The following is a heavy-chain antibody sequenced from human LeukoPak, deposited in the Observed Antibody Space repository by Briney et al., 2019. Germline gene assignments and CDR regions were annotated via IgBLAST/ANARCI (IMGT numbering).Heavy chain of an antibody. CDR1: GGSISSSSYY. CDR3: ARVPRKRYSYGPNFDY. J-gene: IGHJ4*02. D-gene: IGHD5-18*01. CDR2: IYYSGST. V-gene: IGHV4-39*07. Sequence: SETLSLTCTVSGGSISSSSYYWGWIRQPPGKGLEWVGSIYYSGSTYYNPSLKRRVTISVDTSKNQFSLKLSSVTAAYTAVYYCARVPRKRYSYGPNFDYWGQGTLVTVSS.